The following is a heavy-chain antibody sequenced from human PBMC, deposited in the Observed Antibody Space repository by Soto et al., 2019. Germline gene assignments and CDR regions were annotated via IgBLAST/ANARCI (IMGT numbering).Heavy chain of an antibody. V-gene: IGHV3-7*01. CDR2: IKKDGTEI. Sequence: EVQLMESGGGLVQPGGYLRLSCVTSGFSFSSSWMAWVRQAPGEGLEWVADIKKDGTEINYVDSVKGRVTISRDNAMNSLYLQMDSLRVEDTAVYYCGRDPYYGAIDYWGLGTQVIVSS. CDR1: GFSFSSSW. D-gene: IGHD3-10*01. CDR3: GRDPYYGAIDY. J-gene: IGHJ4*02.